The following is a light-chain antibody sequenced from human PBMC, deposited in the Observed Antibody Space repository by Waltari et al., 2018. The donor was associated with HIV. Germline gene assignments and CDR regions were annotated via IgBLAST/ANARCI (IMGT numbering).Light chain of an antibody. Sequence: QSVLTQPPSASGTPGQRVTISCSGSNFNIGSNYVYCYQHVPGAAPKLLIYRNDQRPSGVPDRFSGSKSGTSASLAIGGLRSEDEADYYCAAWDDSLSGFYVLGTGTKVTVL. V-gene: IGLV1-47*01. J-gene: IGLJ1*01. CDR2: RND. CDR1: NFNIGSNY. CDR3: AAWDDSLSGFYV.